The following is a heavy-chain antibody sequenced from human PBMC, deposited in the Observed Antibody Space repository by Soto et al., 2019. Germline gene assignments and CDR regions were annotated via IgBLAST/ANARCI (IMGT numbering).Heavy chain of an antibody. CDR2: IWYDGSNK. CDR1: GFTFSSYG. J-gene: IGHJ6*02. CDR3: AREGRFWSGYYVGSIENNYYYYGMDV. Sequence: PGGSLRLSCAASGFTFSSYGMHWVRQAPGKGLEWVAVIWYDGSNKYYADSVKGRFTISRDNSKNTLYLQMNSLRAEDTAVYYCAREGRFWSGYYVGSIENNYYYYGMDVWGQGTTVTVSS. V-gene: IGHV3-33*01. D-gene: IGHD3-3*01.